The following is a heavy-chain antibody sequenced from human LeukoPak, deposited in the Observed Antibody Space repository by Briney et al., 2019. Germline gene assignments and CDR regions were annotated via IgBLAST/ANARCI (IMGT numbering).Heavy chain of an antibody. CDR3: ARAQVEYCSGGRCYSGY. Sequence: ASVKVSCKASGYTFTGYYIHWVRRAPGQGLEWMGWINPNSGGTNYAQKFQGRVTMTRDTSISTVYMELSRLRSDDTAVYYCARAQVEYCSGGRCYSGYWGQGTLVTVSS. J-gene: IGHJ4*02. CDR2: INPNSGGT. V-gene: IGHV1-2*02. CDR1: GYTFTGYY. D-gene: IGHD2-15*01.